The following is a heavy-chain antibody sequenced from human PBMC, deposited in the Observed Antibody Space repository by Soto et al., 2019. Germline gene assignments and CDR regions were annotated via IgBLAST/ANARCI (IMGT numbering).Heavy chain of an antibody. CDR3: ARLGSGSFRD. D-gene: IGHD1-26*01. Sequence: QVQLQESGPGLVKPSETLSFTCTVSGRSISSYYWSWIRQPPGKGLEWIGYIYYSGSTHYNPSLQSRVTISVDTSHNPFSLRRSSVTTADTAMYYCARLGSGSFRDWGQGMLVTVYS. V-gene: IGHV4-59*08. CDR1: GRSISSYY. J-gene: IGHJ4*02. CDR2: IYYSGST.